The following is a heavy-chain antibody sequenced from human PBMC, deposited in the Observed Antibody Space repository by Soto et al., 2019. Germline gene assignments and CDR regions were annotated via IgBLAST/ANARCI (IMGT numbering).Heavy chain of an antibody. CDR3: ARDEYYDSSGYYYDLRY. J-gene: IGHJ4*02. D-gene: IGHD3-22*01. CDR2: IIPILGIA. Sequence: VASVKVSCKASGGTFSSYTISWVRQAPGQGLEWMGRIIPILGIANYAQKFQGRVTITADKSTSTAYMELSSLRSEDTAVYYCARDEYYDSSGYYYDLRYWGQGTLVTVST. V-gene: IGHV1-69*04. CDR1: GGTFSSYT.